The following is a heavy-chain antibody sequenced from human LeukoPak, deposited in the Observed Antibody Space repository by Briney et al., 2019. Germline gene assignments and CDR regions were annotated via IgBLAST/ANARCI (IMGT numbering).Heavy chain of an antibody. V-gene: IGHV3-23*01. J-gene: IGHJ4*02. CDR2: INGSGGST. CDR1: GFTFSSYA. CDR3: ASPSSGGGYGYDSSGYQNREFDY. Sequence: TGGSLRLSCAASGFTFSSYAMSWVRQAPGKGLEWVSAINGSGGSTYYADSVKGRFTISRDNSKNTLYLQMNSLRAEDTAVYYCASPSSGGGYGYDSSGYQNREFDYWGQGTLVAVSS. D-gene: IGHD3-22*01.